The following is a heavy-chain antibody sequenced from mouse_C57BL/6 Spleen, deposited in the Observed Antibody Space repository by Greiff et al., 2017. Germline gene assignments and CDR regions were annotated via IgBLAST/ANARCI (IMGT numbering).Heavy chain of an antibody. D-gene: IGHD2-4*01. CDR3: VRSPSIYYDYDFDY. V-gene: IGHV10-1*01. CDR2: IRSKSNNYAT. J-gene: IGHJ2*01. CDR1: GFSFNTYA. Sequence: EVHLVESGGGLVQPKGSLKLSCAASGFSFNTYAMNWVRQAPGKGLEWVARIRSKSNNYATYYADSVKDRFTISRDDSESMLYLQMNNLKTEDTAMYYCVRSPSIYYDYDFDYWGQGTTLTVSS.